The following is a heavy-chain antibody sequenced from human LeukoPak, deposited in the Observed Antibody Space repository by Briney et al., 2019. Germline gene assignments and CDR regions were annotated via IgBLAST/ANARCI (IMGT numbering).Heavy chain of an antibody. V-gene: IGHV3-23*01. J-gene: IGHJ6*02. CDR3: AKGKVAASLSYYYYGMDV. D-gene: IGHD2-15*01. CDR1: GFTFSSYA. Sequence: GGSLRLSCAASGFTFSSYAMSWVRQAPGKGLEWVSAISGSGGSTYYADSVKGRFTISRDNSKNTLYLQMNSLRAEDTAVYYCAKGKVAASLSYYYYGMDVWGQGTTVTVSS. CDR2: ISGSGGST.